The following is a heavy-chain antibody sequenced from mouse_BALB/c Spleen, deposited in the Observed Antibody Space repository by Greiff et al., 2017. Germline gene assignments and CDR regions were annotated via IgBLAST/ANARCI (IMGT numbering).Heavy chain of an antibody. D-gene: IGHD2-4*01. J-gene: IGHJ3*01. Sequence: EVQLQESGAELVKPGASVKLSCTASGFNIKDTYMHWVKQRPEQGLEWIGRIDPANGNTKYDPKFQGKATITADTSSNTAYLQLSSLTSEDTAVYYCARTYYDYDEFAYWGQGTLVTVSA. CDR1: GFNIKDTY. V-gene: IGHV14-3*02. CDR3: ARTYYDYDEFAY. CDR2: IDPANGNT.